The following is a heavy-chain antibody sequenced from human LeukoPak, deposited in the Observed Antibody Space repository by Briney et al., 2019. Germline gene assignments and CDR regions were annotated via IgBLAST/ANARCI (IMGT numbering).Heavy chain of an antibody. Sequence: PSETLSLTCTVSGGSISSYYWSWIRQPPGKGLEWIGYIYYSGSTNYNPSLKSRVTISVDTSKNQFSLKLSSVTAADTAVYYCARETGYSSPLDIWGQGTMVTVSS. CDR2: IYYSGST. CDR3: ARETGYSSPLDI. J-gene: IGHJ3*02. D-gene: IGHD6-13*01. V-gene: IGHV4-59*12. CDR1: GGSISSYY.